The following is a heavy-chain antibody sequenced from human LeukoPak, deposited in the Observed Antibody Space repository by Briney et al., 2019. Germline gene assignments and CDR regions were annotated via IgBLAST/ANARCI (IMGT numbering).Heavy chain of an antibody. D-gene: IGHD3-10*01. CDR3: ARGRGLTLSYHYFDY. J-gene: IGHJ4*02. CDR1: GFTFSSYE. V-gene: IGHV3-48*03. CDR2: ISGSGST. Sequence: PGGSLRLSCAASGFTFSSYEMNWVRQAPGKGLEWVSYISGSGSTNYADSVKGRFTISRDNAKNSLYLQMNSLRAEDTAVYYCARGRGLTLSYHYFDYWGQGTLVTVSS.